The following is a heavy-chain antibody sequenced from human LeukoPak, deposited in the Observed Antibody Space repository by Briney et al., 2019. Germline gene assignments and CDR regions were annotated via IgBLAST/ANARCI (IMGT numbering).Heavy chain of an antibody. V-gene: IGHV4-31*03. J-gene: IGHJ4*02. CDR1: GGSISSGGYS. CDR3: ARASFYGSALDY. D-gene: IGHD3-10*01. CDR2: IYYSGST. Sequence: SETLSLTCTVSGGSISSGGYSWSWIRQHPGKGLEWIGYIYYSGSTYYNPSLKSRVTISVDTSKNQFSLKLSSVTAADTAVYYCARASFYGSALDYWGQGTLVTVSS.